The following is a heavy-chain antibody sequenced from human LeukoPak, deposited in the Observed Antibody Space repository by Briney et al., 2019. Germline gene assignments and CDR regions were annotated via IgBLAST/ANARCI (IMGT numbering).Heavy chain of an antibody. J-gene: IGHJ4*01. Sequence: SETLSLTCTVSGGSISSSSYYWGWIRQPPGKGLEWIGSIYYSGSTYYNPSLKSRVTISVDTSKNQFSLKLNSVTAADTAMYYCARDRYGDFEDYWGHGTLVTVSS. CDR2: IYYSGST. CDR1: GGSISSSSYY. V-gene: IGHV4-39*01. D-gene: IGHD4-17*01. CDR3: ARDRYGDFEDY.